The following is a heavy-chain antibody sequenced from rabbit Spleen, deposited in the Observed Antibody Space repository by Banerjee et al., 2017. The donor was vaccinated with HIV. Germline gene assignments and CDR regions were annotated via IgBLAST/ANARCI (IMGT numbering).Heavy chain of an antibody. CDR1: GFSFSDYYY. D-gene: IGHD1-1*01. V-gene: IGHV1S40*01. CDR2: INVGSSGRT. Sequence: QSLEESGGDLVKPGASLTLTCTASGFSFSDYYYICWVRQAPEKGLEWIACINVGSSGRTYYASWAKGRFTISKSSSTTVTLQMTSLTGADTATYFCARDNGSGDYIDVYFDLWGQGTLVTVS. CDR3: ARDNGSGDYIDVYFDL. J-gene: IGHJ4*01.